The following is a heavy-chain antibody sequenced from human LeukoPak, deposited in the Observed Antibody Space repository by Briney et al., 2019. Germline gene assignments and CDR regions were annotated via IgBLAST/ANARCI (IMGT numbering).Heavy chain of an antibody. Sequence: PGGSLRLSCAASGFTFRTSGMNWVRQALGKGLGWVSYISSSGTTISYAQSVKGRFTITRDNAQNSLTLHMNTLRADDTAVYYCAKDGGTHFDHWGQGTLVTVSS. CDR1: GFTFRTSG. CDR3: AKDGGTHFDH. V-gene: IGHV3-48*01. J-gene: IGHJ4*02. CDR2: ISSSGTTI. D-gene: IGHD1-26*01.